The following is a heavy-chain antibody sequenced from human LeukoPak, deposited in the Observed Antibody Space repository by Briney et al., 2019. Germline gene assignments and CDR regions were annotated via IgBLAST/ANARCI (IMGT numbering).Heavy chain of an antibody. D-gene: IGHD6-19*01. V-gene: IGHV3-13*01. CDR2: IGTAGNT. J-gene: IGHJ4*02. CDR1: GFTFSSYG. CDR3: ARVRSDSSGWYHVLD. Sequence: GGSLRLSCAASGFTFSSYGMHWVRQGTGKSLEWVSAIGTAGNTNYAGSVKGRFTISRENAKNSLYLQMNSLRAGDTAVYYCARVRSDSSGWYHVLDWGQGTLVTVSS.